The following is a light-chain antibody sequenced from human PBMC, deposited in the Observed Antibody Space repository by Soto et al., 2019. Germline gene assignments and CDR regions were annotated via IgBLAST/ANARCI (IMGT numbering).Light chain of an antibody. CDR1: SSDVGSYNL. Sequence: QPVLTQPASVSGSPGQSITISCTGTSSDVGSYNLVSWYQQHPGKAPKLMIYEGSKRPSGVSNRFSGSKSGNTASLTISGLQAEDEADYYCCSYAGSSTFGVFGGGTKVTVL. CDR3: CSYAGSSTFGV. V-gene: IGLV2-23*03. J-gene: IGLJ3*02. CDR2: EGS.